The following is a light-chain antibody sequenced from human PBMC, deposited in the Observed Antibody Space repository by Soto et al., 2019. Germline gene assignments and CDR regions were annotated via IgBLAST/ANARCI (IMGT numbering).Light chain of an antibody. CDR2: DAS. V-gene: IGKV3-11*01. CDR3: QQRSNLVT. J-gene: IGKJ4*01. CDR1: QSVSNY. Sequence: EIVLTQSPATLSLSPGERATLSCRASQSVSNYLAWYQQKPGQGPRLLIYDASNRATGIPGRFSGSGSGTDFTLTIRSLEPEDSAVYYCQQRSNLVTFGGGTKVEIK.